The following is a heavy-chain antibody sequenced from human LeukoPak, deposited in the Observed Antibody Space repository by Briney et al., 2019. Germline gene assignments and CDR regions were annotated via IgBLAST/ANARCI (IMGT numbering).Heavy chain of an antibody. CDR2: ISSSGSTI. Sequence: GGSLTLSCAACGFTFSSYEMMWLRPAPGQGRVGGSYISSSGSTIYSADSVKGRFTISRDNAKNSLNLQMNSLRAEDTAVYYCARGDSSGYTNWFDPWGQGTLVTVSS. V-gene: IGHV3-48*03. D-gene: IGHD3-22*01. CDR3: ARGDSSGYTNWFDP. CDR1: GFTFSSYE. J-gene: IGHJ5*02.